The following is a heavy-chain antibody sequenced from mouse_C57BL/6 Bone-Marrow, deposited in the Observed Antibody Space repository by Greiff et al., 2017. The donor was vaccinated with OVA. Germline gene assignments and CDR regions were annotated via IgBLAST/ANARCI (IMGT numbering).Heavy chain of an antibody. V-gene: IGHV5-9-1*02. CDR2: ISSGGDYI. J-gene: IGHJ3*01. Sequence: EVQVVESGEGLVKPGGSLKLSCAASGFTFSSYAMSWVRQTPEKRLEWVAYISSGGDYIYYADTVTGRFTISRDNARNTLYLQMSSLKSEDTAMYYCTYYGSSGAYWGQGTLVTVSA. D-gene: IGHD1-1*01. CDR3: TYYGSSGAY. CDR1: GFTFSSYA.